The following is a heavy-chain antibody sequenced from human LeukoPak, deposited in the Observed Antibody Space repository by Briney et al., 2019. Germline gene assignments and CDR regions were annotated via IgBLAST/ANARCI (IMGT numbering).Heavy chain of an antibody. J-gene: IGHJ4*02. CDR3: ARAVGYQNNMVRGSHGY. CDR2: INPNSGGT. Sequence: ASVKVSCKASGYTFTGYYMHWVRQAPGQGLEWMGWINPNSGGTNYAQKFQGRVTMTRDTSISTAYMELSRLRSDDTAVYYCARAVGYQNNMVRGSHGYWGQGTLVTVSS. CDR1: GYTFTGYY. D-gene: IGHD3-10*01. V-gene: IGHV1-2*02.